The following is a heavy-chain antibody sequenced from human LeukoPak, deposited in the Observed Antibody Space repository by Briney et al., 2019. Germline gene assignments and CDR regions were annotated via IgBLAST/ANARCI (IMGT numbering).Heavy chain of an antibody. Sequence: GGSLRLSCAASGFTFSRHWMSWVRQAPGKGLEWVANIKRDGSEKHYVDSVKGRFTISRDNAKNSLYLQMDSLRAEDTAIYYCARDANAGYSVNWFDPWGQGTLVTVSS. J-gene: IGHJ5*01. CDR2: IKRDGSEK. V-gene: IGHV3-7*03. D-gene: IGHD5/OR15-5a*01. CDR3: ARDANAGYSVNWFDP. CDR1: GFTFSRHW.